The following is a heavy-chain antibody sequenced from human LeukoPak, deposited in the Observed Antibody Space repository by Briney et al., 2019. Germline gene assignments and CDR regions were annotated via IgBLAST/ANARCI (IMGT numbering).Heavy chain of an antibody. Sequence: GGSLRPSCATSGFIFSTYALSWVRQAPGKGLEWASSISGSGGSTYHADSVKGRFTISRDSSKNTLYLQMNSLRAEDTAIYYCARVIRAAPGKGYFDYWGQGTLVTVSS. D-gene: IGHD6-13*01. V-gene: IGHV3-23*01. CDR2: ISGSGGST. CDR1: GFIFSTYA. J-gene: IGHJ4*02. CDR3: ARVIRAAPGKGYFDY.